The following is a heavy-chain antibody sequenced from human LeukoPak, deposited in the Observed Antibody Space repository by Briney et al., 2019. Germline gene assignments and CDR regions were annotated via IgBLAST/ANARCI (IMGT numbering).Heavy chain of an antibody. J-gene: IGHJ6*02. CDR1: GYTFTGYY. V-gene: IGHV1-2*02. CDR3: AGQWLAYYYGMDV. Sequence: GASVKVSCRASGYTFTGYYMHWVRQAPGQGLEWMGWINPNSGGTNYAQKFQGRVTMTRDTSISTAYMELSRLRSDDTAVYYCAGQWLAYYYGMDVWGQGTTVTVSS. CDR2: INPNSGGT. D-gene: IGHD6-19*01.